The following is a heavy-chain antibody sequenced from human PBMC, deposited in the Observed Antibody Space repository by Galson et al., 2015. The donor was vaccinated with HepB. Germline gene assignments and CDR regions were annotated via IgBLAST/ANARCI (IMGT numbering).Heavy chain of an antibody. Sequence: SLRLSCAASGFTFDDYGMNWVRQAPGKGLEWVSGINKNGATRGYADSVKGRFTISRDNAKNSLYLKMNSLTAGDTALFYCARVASDYVSGSYKAAPDYWGQGTLVTVSS. CDR1: GFTFDDYG. V-gene: IGHV3-20*04. CDR3: ARVASDYVSGSYKAAPDY. CDR2: INKNGATR. D-gene: IGHD3-16*01. J-gene: IGHJ4*02.